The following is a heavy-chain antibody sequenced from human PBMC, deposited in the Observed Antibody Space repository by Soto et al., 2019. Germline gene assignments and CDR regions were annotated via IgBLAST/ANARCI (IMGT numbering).Heavy chain of an antibody. CDR3: ARVEAVAGLYNYHGLDV. V-gene: IGHV1-69*13. D-gene: IGHD6-19*01. CDR2: IVPIFGTT. J-gene: IGHJ6*02. Sequence: ASVKVSCKVSGGTFSNYAIDWVRLAPGHGLEWMGVIVPIFGTTYYTQKFQGRATIIADDSTTTAYLEMSSLRSEDTAIYYCARVEAVAGLYNYHGLDVWGQGTAVTVSS. CDR1: GGTFSNYA.